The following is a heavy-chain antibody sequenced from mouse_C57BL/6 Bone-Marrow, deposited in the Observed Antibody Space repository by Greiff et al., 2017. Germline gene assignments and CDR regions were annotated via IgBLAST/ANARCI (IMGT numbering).Heavy chain of an antibody. CDR3: ARSYDYDDYTTDY. J-gene: IGHJ4*01. V-gene: IGHV1-64*01. CDR2: MHPNGGSP. CDR1: GYTFTNYW. Sequence: QVQLKQPGAELVKPGASVKLSCKASGYTFTNYWMHWVKQRPGQGLEWIGMMHPNGGSPDYNEKFKSEATLSVDKSSRTAYMELSSLTSEDSAVYYWARSYDYDDYTTDYWGQGTSVTVSS. D-gene: IGHD2-4*01.